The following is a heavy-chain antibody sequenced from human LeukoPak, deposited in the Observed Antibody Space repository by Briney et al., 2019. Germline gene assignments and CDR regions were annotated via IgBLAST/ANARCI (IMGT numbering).Heavy chain of an antibody. CDR3: ARAKYNSGLFDY. V-gene: IGHV3-53*01. D-gene: IGHD6-19*01. CDR1: GFTVSSNY. J-gene: IGHJ4*02. CDR2: IYSDGRT. Sequence: GGSLRLSCAASGFTVSSNYMSWVRQAPGKGLEWVSLIYSDGRTYYADSVKGRFTISRENSKNTLYLQQISRRADDTAVYYCARAKYNSGLFDYWGQGTLVTVSS.